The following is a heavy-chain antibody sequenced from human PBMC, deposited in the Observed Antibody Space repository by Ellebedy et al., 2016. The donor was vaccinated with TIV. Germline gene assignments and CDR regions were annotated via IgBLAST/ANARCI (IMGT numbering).Heavy chain of an antibody. CDR3: TRDLTKIVSGYY. CDR1: GYTFTDYY. CDR2: INPNSGGT. V-gene: IGHV1-2*02. Sequence: AASVKVSCKTSGYTFTDYYIHWVRQAPGQGLEWMAWINPNSGGTNYAQKFQGRVTVTRDTSTSTAFLELSRLRSDDTAVYSCTRDLTKIVSGYYWGQGTLVTVSS. J-gene: IGHJ4*02. D-gene: IGHD5/OR15-5a*01.